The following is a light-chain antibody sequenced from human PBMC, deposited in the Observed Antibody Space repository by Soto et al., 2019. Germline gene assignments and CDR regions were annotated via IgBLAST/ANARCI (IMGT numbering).Light chain of an antibody. Sequence: QSALTQPASVSGSPGQSITISCTGTSSDVGSYNLVSWYQQHPGKAPKLMIYEGNKRPSGVSNRFSGSKSGNTASLTISGLQAEDEANYYCCSHAGSSTFGVFGGGTKLTVL. CDR2: EGN. CDR3: CSHAGSSTFGV. CDR1: SSDVGSYNL. J-gene: IGLJ2*01. V-gene: IGLV2-23*03.